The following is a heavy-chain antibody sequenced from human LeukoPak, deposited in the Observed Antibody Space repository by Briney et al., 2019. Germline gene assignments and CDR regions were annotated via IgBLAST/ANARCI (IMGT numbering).Heavy chain of an antibody. J-gene: IGHJ6*03. D-gene: IGHD3-3*01. CDR1: GYTFTSYD. Sequence: ASVKVSCKASGYTFTSYDINWVRQATGQGLEWMGWMNPNSGNTGYAQKFQGRVTMTRNTSISTAYMELSSLRSEDTAVYYCARGLLDFWSGPEYYYYYYYMGVWGKGTTVTVSS. CDR2: MNPNSGNT. V-gene: IGHV1-8*01. CDR3: ARGLLDFWSGPEYYYYYYYMGV.